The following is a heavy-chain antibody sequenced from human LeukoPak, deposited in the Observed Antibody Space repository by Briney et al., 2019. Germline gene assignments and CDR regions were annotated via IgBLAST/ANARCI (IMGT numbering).Heavy chain of an antibody. CDR3: ARYDNSGSALEN. CDR1: GGSISGYY. V-gene: IGHV4-59*01. Sequence: KSSETLSLTCTVSGGSISGYYWGWIRRPPGKGLEWIAYIHYSGSSKYSPSLKSRVTTSVDMPKNQFSLKLSSVTAADTAVYYCARYDNSGSALENWGQGTLVTVSS. J-gene: IGHJ4*02. CDR2: IHYSGSS. D-gene: IGHD3-22*01.